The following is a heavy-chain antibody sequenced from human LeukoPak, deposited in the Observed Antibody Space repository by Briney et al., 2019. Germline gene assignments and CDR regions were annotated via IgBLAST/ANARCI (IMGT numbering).Heavy chain of an antibody. J-gene: IGHJ5*02. V-gene: IGHV3-7*01. CDR1: GFTFSSYW. CDR3: ARDVWVRGITWFDP. CDR2: IKQDGSEK. Sequence: GGLRLSCAASGFTFSSYWMSWVRQAPGKGLEWVANIKQDGSEKNYVDSVKGRFTISRDNANNSLYLQMNSLRAEDTAVYHCARDVWVRGITWFDPWGQGTLVTVST. D-gene: IGHD3-10*01.